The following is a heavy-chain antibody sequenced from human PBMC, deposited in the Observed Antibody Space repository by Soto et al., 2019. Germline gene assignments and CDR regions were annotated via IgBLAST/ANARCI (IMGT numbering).Heavy chain of an antibody. J-gene: IGHJ6*02. CDR2: SIPVFGTT. D-gene: IGHD2-2*01. CDR3: ATSSPYXFIGPPAGNHYYYALDV. V-gene: IGHV1-69*13. Sequence: SVKVSCKASGGTFSSYAISWLRQAPGQGLEWMGGSIPVFGTTNYEQNFQGRVTISSDGSTSTAYMELSSLRSADTSVYYCATSSPYXFIGPPAGNHYYYALDVWGQGTTVTVSS. CDR1: GGTFSSYA.